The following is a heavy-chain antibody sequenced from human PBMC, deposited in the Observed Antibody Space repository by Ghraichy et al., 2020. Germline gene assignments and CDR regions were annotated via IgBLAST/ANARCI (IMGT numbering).Heavy chain of an antibody. D-gene: IGHD3-10*01. CDR1: GFTFSTYA. J-gene: IGHJ5*02. CDR3: AKKRGSRFYGPGLKSFDT. Sequence: GGSLRLSCAASGFTFSTYAMSWVRQAPGKGLEWVSAISDGGATTYYADAVKGRFTISRDNSKNTLYLEMSSLRVEDTAIYYCAKKRGSRFYGPGLKSFDTWVQGPWSPSPQ. CDR2: ISDGGATT. V-gene: IGHV3-23*01.